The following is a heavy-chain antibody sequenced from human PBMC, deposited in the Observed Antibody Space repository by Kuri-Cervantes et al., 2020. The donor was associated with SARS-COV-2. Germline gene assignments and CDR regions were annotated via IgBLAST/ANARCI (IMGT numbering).Heavy chain of an antibody. J-gene: IGHJ6*03. V-gene: IGHV4-34*01. CDR1: GGSISSSY. Sequence: GSLRLSCTVSGGSISSSYWAWIRQPPGKGLERIGEITHRGDTIYNMSLKSRVTISVDTSKKQFSLDLRSVTAADTAIYYCARGPGYNGYYYMDVWGNGTTVTVSS. CDR2: ITHRGDT. D-gene: IGHD5-24*01. CDR3: ARGPGYNGYYYMDV.